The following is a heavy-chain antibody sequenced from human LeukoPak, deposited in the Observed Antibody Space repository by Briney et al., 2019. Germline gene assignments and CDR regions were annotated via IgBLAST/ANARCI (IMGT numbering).Heavy chain of an antibody. CDR3: ARDSLSSSWGYWFDP. Sequence: PGGSLRLSCAASGFTFDDYGMSWVRQAPGKGLEWVSGINWNGGSTGYADSVKGRFTISRDNAKNSLYLQMNSLRAEDTALYYCARDSLSSSWGYWFDPWGQGTLVTVSS. CDR2: INWNGGST. J-gene: IGHJ5*02. V-gene: IGHV3-20*04. CDR1: GFTFDDYG. D-gene: IGHD6-13*01.